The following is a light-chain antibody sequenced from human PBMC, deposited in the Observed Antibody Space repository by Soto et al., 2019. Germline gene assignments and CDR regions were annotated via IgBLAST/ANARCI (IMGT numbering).Light chain of an antibody. CDR1: QSIRNW. CDR2: KAS. J-gene: IGKJ5*01. Sequence: DIQMTQSPSTLSASVGDRVTITCRASQSIRNWLAWYQQRPGKAPNLLIYKASSLESGVPSRFSGSGSGTDFTLTISSLQPDDFATYYCQQYNTYSTFGQGTRLEIK. CDR3: QQYNTYST. V-gene: IGKV1-5*03.